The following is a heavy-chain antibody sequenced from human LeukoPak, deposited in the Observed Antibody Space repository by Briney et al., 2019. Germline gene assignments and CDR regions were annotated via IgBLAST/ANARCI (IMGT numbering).Heavy chain of an antibody. CDR3: ARDHLGAAPGY. D-gene: IGHD2-15*01. J-gene: IGHJ4*02. CDR1: GYTFTSYY. CDR2: INPSGGST. Sequence: ASVKVSCKASGYTFTSYYMHWVRQAPGQGLEWMGIINPSGGSTSYARKFQGRVTMTRDTSTSTVYMELSSLRSEDTAVYYCARDHLGAAPGYWGQGTLVTVSS. V-gene: IGHV1-46*01.